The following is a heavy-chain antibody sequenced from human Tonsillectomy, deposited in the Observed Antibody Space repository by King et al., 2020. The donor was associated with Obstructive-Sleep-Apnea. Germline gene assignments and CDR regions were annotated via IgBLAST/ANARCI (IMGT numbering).Heavy chain of an antibody. CDR2: INWNGDNT. Sequence: VQLVESGGGVIRPGGSLRLSCAASGFTFDDYAMGWVRQAPGKGLEWVSGINWNGDNTVYADSVKGRFTISRDNAKNSLYLQMNSLRAEDTALYHCARAGGAHIDYWGQGTLVTVSS. CDR1: GFTFDDYA. CDR3: ARAGGAHIDY. J-gene: IGHJ4*02. V-gene: IGHV3-20*01. D-gene: IGHD3-16*01.